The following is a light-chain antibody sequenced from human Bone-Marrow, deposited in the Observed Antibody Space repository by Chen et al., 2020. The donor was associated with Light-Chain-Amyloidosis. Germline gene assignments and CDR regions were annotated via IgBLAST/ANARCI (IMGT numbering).Light chain of an antibody. V-gene: IGLV1-40*01. CDR2: SKS. CDR1: SANIGTGYD. Sequence: QSVLTQPPLVSGAPGQRVTISCTGSSANIGTGYDVHWYQQPPGSAPKVVIYSKSNRPSVVPDRFSGSKSGTSASLVITGLQAEDEADYYCQTYDTTLSAPVFGGGTRLTVL. CDR3: QTYDTTLSAPV. J-gene: IGLJ2*01.